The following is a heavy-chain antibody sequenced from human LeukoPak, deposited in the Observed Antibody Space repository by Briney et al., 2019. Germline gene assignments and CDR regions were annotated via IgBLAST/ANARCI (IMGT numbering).Heavy chain of an antibody. CDR2: INPNSGGT. CDR1: GYTFTGYY. D-gene: IGHD3-10*01. J-gene: IGHJ4*02. Sequence: ASVKVSCKASGYTFTGYYLHWVRQAPGQGLECMGWINPNSGGTNYAQKFQGRVTMTRDTSISTAYMELTSLRSDDTAVYYCVKGDYYGSGTIIVLWGQGTLVTVSS. V-gene: IGHV1-2*02. CDR3: VKGDYYGSGTIIVL.